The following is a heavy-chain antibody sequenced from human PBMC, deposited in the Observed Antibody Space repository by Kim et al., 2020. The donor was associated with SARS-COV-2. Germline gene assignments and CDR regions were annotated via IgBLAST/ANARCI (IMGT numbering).Heavy chain of an antibody. CDR2: YYSGST. V-gene: IGHV4-39*01. Sequence: YYSGSTDYNQSLKSRVTISVDTSKNQFSLKLSSVTAADTAVYYCARTGLDWGQGTLVTVSS. J-gene: IGHJ4*02. CDR3: ARTGLD. D-gene: IGHD1-1*01.